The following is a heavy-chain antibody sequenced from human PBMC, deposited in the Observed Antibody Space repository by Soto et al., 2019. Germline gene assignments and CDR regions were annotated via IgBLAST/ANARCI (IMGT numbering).Heavy chain of an antibody. Sequence: GALLLPCSASGFTFSSYGMHWVRQAAGKGLEWVAVIWYDGSNKYYADSVKGRFTISRDNSKNTLYLQMNSLRAEDTAVYYCAREKGGMYYDFWSGYFPDYWGQGTLVNVSS. D-gene: IGHD3-3*01. CDR2: IWYDGSNK. CDR3: AREKGGMYYDFWSGYFPDY. V-gene: IGHV3-33*01. CDR1: GFTFSSYG. J-gene: IGHJ4*02.